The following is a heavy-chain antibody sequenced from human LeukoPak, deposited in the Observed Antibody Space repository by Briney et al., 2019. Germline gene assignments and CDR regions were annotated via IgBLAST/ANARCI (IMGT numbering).Heavy chain of an antibody. J-gene: IGHJ4*02. V-gene: IGHV3-23*01. CDR2: ISGSGGST. CDR3: ARGGRWLQWGDFDY. D-gene: IGHD3-16*01. CDR1: GFTFSSYG. Sequence: GSLRLSCAASGFTFSSYGMHWVRQAPGKGLEWVSAISGSGGSTYYADSVKGRFTISRDNSKNTLYLQMNSLRAEDTAVYYCARGGRWLQWGDFDYWGQGTLVTVSS.